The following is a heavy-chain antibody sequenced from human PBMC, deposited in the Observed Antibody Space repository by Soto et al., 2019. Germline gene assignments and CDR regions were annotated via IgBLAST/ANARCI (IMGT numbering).Heavy chain of an antibody. CDR3: ARGGIVGAPPDY. Sequence: GGSLRLSCAASGFTFSSYSMNWVRQAPGKGLEWVSSISSSSSYIYYADSVKGRFTISRDNAKNSLYLQMNSLRAEDTAVYYCARGGIVGAPPDYWGQGTLVTVSS. CDR1: GFTFSSYS. J-gene: IGHJ4*02. V-gene: IGHV3-21*01. CDR2: ISSSSSYI. D-gene: IGHD1-26*01.